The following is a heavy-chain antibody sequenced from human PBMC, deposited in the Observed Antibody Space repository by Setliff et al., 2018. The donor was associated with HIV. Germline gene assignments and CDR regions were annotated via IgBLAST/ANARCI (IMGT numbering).Heavy chain of an antibody. J-gene: IGHJ4*02. CDR3: ARDRLTYYFDY. CDR2: MHTSGNT. Sequence: PSETLSLTCTVSGDSISGYYWSWIRQPAGKGLEWIGRMHTSGNTNYNPSLKSRVTMSVDTSKNQFSLKLSSVTAADTAVYYCARDRLTYYFDYWGQGILVTVSS. CDR1: GDSISGYY. V-gene: IGHV4-4*07. D-gene: IGHD3-22*01.